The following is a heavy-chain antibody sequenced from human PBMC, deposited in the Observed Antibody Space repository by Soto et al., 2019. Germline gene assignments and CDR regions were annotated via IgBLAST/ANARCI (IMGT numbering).Heavy chain of an antibody. CDR2: IYSGGGT. D-gene: IGHD4-17*01. J-gene: IGHJ3*02. CDR1: GFSVSRNY. V-gene: IGHV3-66*01. CDR3: ASYGDYDKKAFDI. Sequence: EVQLVESGGGLVQPGGSLRLSCAASGFSVSRNYMSWVRQAPGKGLEWVSIIYSGGGTYYADSVKGRFTISRDNSKNTLYLQMNSLRAEDTAVYYCASYGDYDKKAFDIWGQGTMVTVSS.